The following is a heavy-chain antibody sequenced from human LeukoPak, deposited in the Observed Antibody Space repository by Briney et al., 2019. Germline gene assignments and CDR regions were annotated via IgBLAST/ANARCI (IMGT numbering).Heavy chain of an antibody. Sequence: SETLSLTCTVSGGSISSYYWSWIRQPPGKGLEWIGYIYYSGSTNYNPSLKSRVTISVDTSKNQFSLKLSSVSAADTAVYYCARASPYYYDSSGGLFDYWGQGTLVTVSS. CDR1: GGSISSYY. D-gene: IGHD3-22*01. CDR3: ARASPYYYDSSGGLFDY. J-gene: IGHJ4*02. V-gene: IGHV4-59*01. CDR2: IYYSGST.